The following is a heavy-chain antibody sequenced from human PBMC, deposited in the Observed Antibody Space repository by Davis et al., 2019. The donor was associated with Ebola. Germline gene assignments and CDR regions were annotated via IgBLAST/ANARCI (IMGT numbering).Heavy chain of an antibody. CDR2: IWYDGSNK. J-gene: IGHJ5*02. D-gene: IGHD2-21*02. V-gene: IGHV3-33*01. CDR1: GFTFSSYG. Sequence: PGGSLRLSCAASGFTFSSYGMHWVRQAPGKGLEWVAVIWYDGSNKYYADSVKGRFTISRDNSKNTLYLQMNSLRAEDTAVYYCAGECGDDCYTLNWFDPWGQGTLVTVSS. CDR3: AGECGDDCYTLNWFDP.